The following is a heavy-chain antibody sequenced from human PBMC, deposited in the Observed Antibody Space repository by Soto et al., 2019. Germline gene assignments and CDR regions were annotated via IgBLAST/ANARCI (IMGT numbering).Heavy chain of an antibody. Sequence: PVGSLGLSCAASGFTFRSFTMNWVRQAPGKGLEWVSTISSNSAYIYYTDALRGRFTISRDNAKNSLHLQMNSLRAEDTAVYYCTRDASRDSSARGWFDPWGPGTLVTVS. CDR3: TRDASRDSSARGWFDP. V-gene: IGHV3-21*01. D-gene: IGHD6-13*01. CDR2: ISSNSAYI. J-gene: IGHJ5*02. CDR1: GFTFRSFT.